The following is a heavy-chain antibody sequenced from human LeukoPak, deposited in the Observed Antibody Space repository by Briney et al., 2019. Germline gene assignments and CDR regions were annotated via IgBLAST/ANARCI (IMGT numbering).Heavy chain of an antibody. CDR2: INHSGST. D-gene: IGHD2-2*01. Sequence: SETLSLTCAVYGGSFSGYYWSWIRQAPGKGLEWIGEINHSGSTNYNPSLKSRVTISVDTSKNQFSLKLSSVTAADTAVYYCARSVVVPAAHKKYYDYWGQGTLVTVSS. CDR1: GGSFSGYY. V-gene: IGHV4-34*01. J-gene: IGHJ4*02. CDR3: ARSVVVPAAHKKYYDY.